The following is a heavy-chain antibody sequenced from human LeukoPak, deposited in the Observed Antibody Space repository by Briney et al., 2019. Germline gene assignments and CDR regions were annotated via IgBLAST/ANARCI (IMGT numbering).Heavy chain of an antibody. CDR1: GFTVSSNY. V-gene: IGHV3-66*01. CDR3: AKGPGSWYFQH. D-gene: IGHD6-13*01. J-gene: IGHJ1*01. Sequence: GGSLRLSCAASGFTVSSNYMTWVRQAPGKGLEWVSVIYSGGGTYYTDSVKGRFTISRDNSKNTLYLQMNSLRAEDTAVYYCAKGPGSWYFQHWGQGTLVTVSS. CDR2: IYSGGGT.